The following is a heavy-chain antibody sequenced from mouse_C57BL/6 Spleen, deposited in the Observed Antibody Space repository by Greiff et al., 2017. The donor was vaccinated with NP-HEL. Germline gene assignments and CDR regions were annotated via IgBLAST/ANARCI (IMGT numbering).Heavy chain of an antibody. CDR3: ARGRDYYAH. CDR1: GYTFTSYW. V-gene: IGHV1-50*01. CDR2: IDPSDSYT. D-gene: IGHD1-1*01. Sequence: QVQLQQPGAELVKPGASVKLSCKASGYTFTSYWMQWVKQRPGQGLEWIGEIDPSDSYTNYNQKFKGKATLTVDTSSSTAYMQLSSLTSEDSAVYYCARGRDYYAHWGQGTTLTVSS. J-gene: IGHJ2*01.